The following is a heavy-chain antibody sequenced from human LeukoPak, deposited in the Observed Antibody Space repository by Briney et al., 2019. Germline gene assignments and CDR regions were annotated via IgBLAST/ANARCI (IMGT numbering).Heavy chain of an antibody. CDR3: AITSSYYYDSSGNPPQDDY. V-gene: IGHV3-23*01. CDR2: ISGSGGST. D-gene: IGHD3-22*01. CDR1: GFTFSSYA. Sequence: PGGSLRLSCAASGFTFSSYAMSWVRQAPGKGLEWVSAISGSGGSTYYADSVKGRFTISRDNSKNTLYLQMNSLRAEDTAVYYCAITSSYYYDSSGNPPQDDYWGQGTLVTVSS. J-gene: IGHJ4*02.